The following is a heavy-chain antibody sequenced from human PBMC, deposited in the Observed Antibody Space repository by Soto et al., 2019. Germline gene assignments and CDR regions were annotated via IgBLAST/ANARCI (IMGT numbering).Heavy chain of an antibody. CDR1: GFMFSNYG. CDR3: AKEGDYDILALGHFEY. Sequence: QVQLVESGGGVVQPGRSLRLSCAASGFMFSNYGMHWVRQAPGKGLEWVALVSYDGNDKYYADSVKGRFTISRDNSKNTLYLQMNSLRAEDTAVYYCAKEGDYDILALGHFEYWGQGTLVTVSS. J-gene: IGHJ4*02. CDR2: VSYDGNDK. V-gene: IGHV3-30*18. D-gene: IGHD3-9*01.